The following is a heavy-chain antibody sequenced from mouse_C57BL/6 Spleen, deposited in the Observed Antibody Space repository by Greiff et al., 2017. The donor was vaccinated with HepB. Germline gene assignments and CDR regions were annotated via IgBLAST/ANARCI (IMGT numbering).Heavy chain of an antibody. J-gene: IGHJ2*01. CDR3: ARFDYDFYFDY. Sequence: ESGPGLVKPSQSLSLTCSVTGYSITSGYYWNWIRQFPGNKLEWMGYISYDGSNNYNPSLKNRISITRDTSKYQFFLKLNSVTTEDTATYYCARFDYDFYFDYWGQGTTLTVSS. CDR2: ISYDGSN. CDR1: GYSITSGYY. V-gene: IGHV3-6*01. D-gene: IGHD2-4*01.